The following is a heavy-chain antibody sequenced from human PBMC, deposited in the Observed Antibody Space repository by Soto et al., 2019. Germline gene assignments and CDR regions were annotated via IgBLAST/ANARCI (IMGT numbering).Heavy chain of an antibody. CDR3: ATLYDSSGYTTGYFDY. CDR1: GYTLTELS. CDR2: FDPEDGET. Sequence: SCKVSGYTLTELSMHWVRQAPGKGLEWMGGFDPEDGETIYAQKFQGRVTMTEDTSTDTAYMELSSLRSEDTAVYYCATLYDSSGYTTGYFDYWGQGTLVTVSS. D-gene: IGHD3-22*01. V-gene: IGHV1-24*01. J-gene: IGHJ4*02.